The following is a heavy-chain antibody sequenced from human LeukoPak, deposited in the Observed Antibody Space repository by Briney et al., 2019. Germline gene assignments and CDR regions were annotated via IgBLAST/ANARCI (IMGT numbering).Heavy chain of an antibody. D-gene: IGHD6-19*01. J-gene: IGHJ4*02. V-gene: IGHV3-74*01. CDR3: VRDSIAVTGDFDF. Sequence: PGGSLRLSCAASGFTFSSYWMHWVRQTPGKGLVWVSLIDSDGSGPTYADSVKGRFTISRDNSKNTLYLQVNSLRAEDTAVYYCVRDSIAVTGDFDFWGQGTLVTVSS. CDR2: IDSDGSGP. CDR1: GFTFSSYW.